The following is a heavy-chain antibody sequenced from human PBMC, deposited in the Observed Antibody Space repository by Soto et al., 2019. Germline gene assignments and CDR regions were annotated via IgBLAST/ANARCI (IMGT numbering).Heavy chain of an antibody. CDR3: ARDLGGWPDY. CDR2: INAGNGNT. J-gene: IGHJ4*02. V-gene: IGHV1-3*01. CDR1: GETCTSYA. D-gene: IGHD2-15*01. Sequence: VSVNDSCTASGETCTSYAMHWDRQAPGQRLEWMGWINAGNGNTKYSQKFQGGVTITRDTSASTAYMELSSLRSEDTAVYYCARDLGGWPDYWGQGTLVPVSS.